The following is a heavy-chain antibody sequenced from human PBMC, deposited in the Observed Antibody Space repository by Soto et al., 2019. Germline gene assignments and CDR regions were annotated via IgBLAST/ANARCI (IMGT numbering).Heavy chain of an antibody. CDR1: GGTFDNFI. CDR2: IVPMLGTP. D-gene: IGHD1-7*01. CDR3: ARNRTHRSGLSEYSGMAV. Sequence: QVQLVQSGAEVKEPGSSVRVSCKASGGTFDNFIMNWVRQTPGQGLEWMGGIVPMLGTPTYAEKFKGRVTISATGSTSTMYLEVTPATSDATATYNCARNRTHRSGLSEYSGMAVWGEWTAATASS. J-gene: IGHJ6*04. V-gene: IGHV1-69*01.